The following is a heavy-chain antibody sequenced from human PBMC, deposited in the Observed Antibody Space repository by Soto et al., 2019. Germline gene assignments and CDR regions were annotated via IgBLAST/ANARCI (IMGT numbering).Heavy chain of an antibody. CDR3: ARSCQLELLTWLLAP. J-gene: IGHJ5*02. Sequence: SETLSLTCTVSGGSISSSSYYWGWIRQPPGKGLEWIGSIYYSGSTYYNPSLKSRVTISVDTSKNQFSLKLSSVTAADTAVYYCARSCQLELLTWLLAPCGQGTLVTVSS. CDR1: GGSISSSSYY. D-gene: IGHD1-7*01. V-gene: IGHV4-39*01. CDR2: IYYSGST.